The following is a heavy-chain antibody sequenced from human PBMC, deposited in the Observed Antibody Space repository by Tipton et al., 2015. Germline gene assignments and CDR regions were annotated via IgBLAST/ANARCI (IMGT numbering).Heavy chain of an antibody. CDR2: FYYSGRT. D-gene: IGHD2-15*01. CDR1: GVSLRSGGYY. J-gene: IGHJ4*02. Sequence: TLSLTCNVSGVSLRSGGYYWSWIRQLPGKGLEWIGHFYYSGRTSYNPSLKSRITISVDKSKSQLFLTLTSVTAADTAVYYCARDFRWGCSGGSCPPGIFDYWGQGTLVTVSS. V-gene: IGHV4-31*03. CDR3: ARDFRWGCSGGSCPPGIFDY.